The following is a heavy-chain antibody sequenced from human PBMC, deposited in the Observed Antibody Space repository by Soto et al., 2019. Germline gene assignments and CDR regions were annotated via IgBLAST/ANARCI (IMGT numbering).Heavy chain of an antibody. V-gene: IGHV4-31*03. J-gene: IGHJ3*02. CDR1: GGSISSGGYY. Sequence: SETLSLTCTVSGGSISSGGYYWSWIRQHPGKGLEWIGYIYYSGSTYYNPSLKSRVTISVDTSKNQFSLKLSSVTAADTAVYYCAKNDYGDYLGAFDIWGKGTMVTVSS. CDR2: IYYSGST. D-gene: IGHD4-17*01. CDR3: AKNDYGDYLGAFDI.